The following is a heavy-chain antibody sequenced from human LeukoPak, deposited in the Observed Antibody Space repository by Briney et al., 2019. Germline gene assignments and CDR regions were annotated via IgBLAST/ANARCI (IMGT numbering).Heavy chain of an antibody. CDR1: GGSISSSSYY. Sequence: SETLSLTCTVSGGSISSSSYYWGWIRQPPGKGLEWIGSIYYSGSTYYNPSLKSRVTISVDTSKNQFSLKLSSVTAADTAVYYCARQMDDYGDHYFDYWGQGTLVTVSS. J-gene: IGHJ4*02. CDR3: ARQMDDYGDHYFDY. V-gene: IGHV4-39*01. CDR2: IYYSGST. D-gene: IGHD4-17*01.